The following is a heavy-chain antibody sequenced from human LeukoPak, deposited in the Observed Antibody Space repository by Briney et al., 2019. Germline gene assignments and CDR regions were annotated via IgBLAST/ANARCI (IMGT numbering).Heavy chain of an antibody. Sequence: GRSLRLSCAASGFSFSTYSMHWVRQAPGKGLEWVAVIWYDGRDKYYADSVKGRFTISRDNSKNTLYLQMNSLRAEDTAVYYCARDHRTTVTVYYFDYWGQGTLVTVSS. D-gene: IGHD4-17*01. CDR3: ARDHRTTVTVYYFDY. J-gene: IGHJ4*02. CDR2: IWYDGRDK. CDR1: GFSFSTYS. V-gene: IGHV3-33*01.